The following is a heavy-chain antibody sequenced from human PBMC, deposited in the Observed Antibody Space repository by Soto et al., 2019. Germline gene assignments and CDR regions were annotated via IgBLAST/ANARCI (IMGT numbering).Heavy chain of an antibody. Sequence: PGESLKISCKGSGYSFTSYWIGWVRQMPGKGLEWMGIIYPGDSDTRYSPSFQGQVTISADKSISTAYLQWSSLKASDTAMYYCARLTLVEELYYYYGMDVWGQGTTVTVSS. CDR1: GYSFTSYW. CDR3: ARLTLVEELYYYYGMDV. V-gene: IGHV5-51*01. CDR2: IYPGDSDT. D-gene: IGHD1-7*01. J-gene: IGHJ6*02.